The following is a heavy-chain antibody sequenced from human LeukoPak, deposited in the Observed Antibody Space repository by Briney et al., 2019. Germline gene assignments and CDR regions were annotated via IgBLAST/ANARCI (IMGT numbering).Heavy chain of an antibody. D-gene: IGHD3-10*02. V-gene: IGHV3-30*02. Sequence: AGGSLRLSCAASGFTFSSYGMHWVRQAPGKGLEWVAFIRYDGSNKYYADSVKGRFTISRDNSKNTLYLQMNSLRAEDTAVYYCAKPLFGELLFLPWDWGQGTLVTVSS. CDR1: GFTFSSYG. CDR2: IRYDGSNK. J-gene: IGHJ4*02. CDR3: AKPLFGELLFLPWD.